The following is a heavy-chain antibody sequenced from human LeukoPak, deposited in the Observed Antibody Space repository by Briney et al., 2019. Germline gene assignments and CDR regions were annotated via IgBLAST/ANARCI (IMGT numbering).Heavy chain of an antibody. Sequence: PSETLSLTCTVSGGSISNYYWSWIRQPPGKGLEWIGYISYSGSTKYNPSLKSRVTISVDTSKNQFSLKLSSVTAADTAMYYCARDSYNYGSGSLDYWGRGTLVTVSS. D-gene: IGHD5-18*01. CDR2: ISYSGST. CDR1: GGSISNYY. J-gene: IGHJ4*02. V-gene: IGHV4-59*01. CDR3: ARDSYNYGSGSLDY.